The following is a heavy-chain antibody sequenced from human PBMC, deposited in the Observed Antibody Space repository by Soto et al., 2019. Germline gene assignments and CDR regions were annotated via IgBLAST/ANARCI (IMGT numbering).Heavy chain of an antibody. J-gene: IGHJ6*02. CDR3: AISNVDTAMGPYYYGMDV. V-gene: IGHV4-39*01. CDR2: IYYSGST. Sequence: PSETLSLTCTVSGGSISSSSYYWGWIRQPPGKGLEWIGSIYYSGSTYYNPSLKSRVTISVDTSKNQFSLKLSSVTAADTAVYYCAISNVDTAMGPYYYGMDVWGQGTTVTVSS. CDR1: GGSISSSSYY. D-gene: IGHD5-18*01.